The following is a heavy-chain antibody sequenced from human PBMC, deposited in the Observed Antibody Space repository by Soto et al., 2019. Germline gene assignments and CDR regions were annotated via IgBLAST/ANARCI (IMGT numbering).Heavy chain of an antibody. CDR3: ARGGSASGGYYYYVMDV. CDR1: GINFSSYW. Sequence: GGSLRLSCEASGINFSSYWMSWVRQAPGKGLEWVANIKEDGSEKYYVDSVKGRFTISRDNVKSSLYLQMDSLRAEDTAVYYCARGGSASGGYYYYVMDVWGQGTTVTVSS. CDR2: IKEDGSEK. J-gene: IGHJ6*02. D-gene: IGHD3-16*01. V-gene: IGHV3-7*01.